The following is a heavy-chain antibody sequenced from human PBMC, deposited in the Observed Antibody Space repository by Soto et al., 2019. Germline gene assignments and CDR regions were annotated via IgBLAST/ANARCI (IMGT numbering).Heavy chain of an antibody. Sequence: SETLSLTCTVSGGSISSGGYYWSWIRQHPGKGLEWIGYIYYSGSTYYNPSLKSRVTISVDTSKNQFSLKLSSVTAADTAVYYCARDYSGAFDIWGQGTMVTVSS. D-gene: IGHD2-21*01. CDR2: IYYSGST. J-gene: IGHJ3*02. V-gene: IGHV4-31*03. CDR3: ARDYSGAFDI. CDR1: GGSISSGGYY.